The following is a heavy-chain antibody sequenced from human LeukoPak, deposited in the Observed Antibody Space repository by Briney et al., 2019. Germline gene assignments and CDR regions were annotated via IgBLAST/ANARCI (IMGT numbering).Heavy chain of an antibody. CDR1: GGSISSYY. D-gene: IGHD2-2*01. V-gene: IGHV4-59*08. CDR3: ARRIVVVPAAMGNFDY. Sequence: SETLSLTCTVSGGSISSYYWSWIRQPPGKGLEWIGYIYYSGSTNYNPSLKSRVTISVDTSKNQFSRKLSSVTAADTAVYYCARRIVVVPAAMGNFDYWGQGTLVTVSS. CDR2: IYYSGST. J-gene: IGHJ4*02.